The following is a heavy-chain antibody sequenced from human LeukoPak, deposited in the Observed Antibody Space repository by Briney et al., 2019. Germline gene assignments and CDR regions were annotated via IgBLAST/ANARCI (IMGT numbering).Heavy chain of an antibody. CDR2: IRYDGSNK. D-gene: IGHD5-18*01. CDR3: AKAYRGYSYGLDAFDI. CDR1: GFTFSSYV. V-gene: IGHV3-30*02. Sequence: GRSLSLSCAASGFTFSSYVMHWVRQAPGKGLEWVAFIRYDGSNKYYADSVKGRFTISRDNSKNTLYLQMNSLRAEDTAVYYCAKAYRGYSYGLDAFDIWGQGTMVTVSS. J-gene: IGHJ3*02.